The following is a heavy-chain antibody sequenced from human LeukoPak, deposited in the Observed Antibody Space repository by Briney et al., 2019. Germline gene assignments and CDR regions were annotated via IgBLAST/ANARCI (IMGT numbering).Heavy chain of an antibody. V-gene: IGHV3-23*01. Sequence: GGSLRLSCAASGFTFSTYAMSWVRQAPGKGLEWVSAISSSGGSSYYADSVKGRFTISRDNSKNTLYLQLNSLRAEDTAIYYCAREKRRAYDIWGQGTMVTVSA. CDR1: GFTFSTYA. CDR2: ISSSGGSS. J-gene: IGHJ3*02. CDR3: AREKRRAYDI.